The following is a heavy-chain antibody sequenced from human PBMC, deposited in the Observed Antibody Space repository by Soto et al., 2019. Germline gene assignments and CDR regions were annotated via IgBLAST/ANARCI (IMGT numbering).Heavy chain of an antibody. D-gene: IGHD3-9*01. V-gene: IGHV3-23*01. J-gene: IGHJ4*02. Sequence: GGSLRLSCAASGFTFSSYAMSWVRQAPGKGLEWVSAISGSGGSTYYADSVKGRFTISRDNSKNTLYLQMNSLRAEDTAVYYCGNWVLSMGPPPGYYFDYWGQGTLVTVSS. CDR2: ISGSGGST. CDR3: GNWVLSMGPPPGYYFDY. CDR1: GFTFSSYA.